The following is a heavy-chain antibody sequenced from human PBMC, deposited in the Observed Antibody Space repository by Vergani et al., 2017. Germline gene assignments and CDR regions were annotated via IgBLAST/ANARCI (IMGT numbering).Heavy chain of an antibody. J-gene: IGHJ6*02. Sequence: EVQLVESGGGLVQPGRSLRLSCAASGFTFDDYAMHWVRQAPGKGLEWVSGISWNSGSIGYADSVKGRFTISRDNAKNSLYLQMNSLRAEDTALYYCAKDSSGYHYYYYGMDVWGQGP. CDR2: ISWNSGSI. V-gene: IGHV3-9*01. CDR1: GFTFDDYA. CDR3: AKDSSGYHYYYYGMDV. D-gene: IGHD3-22*01.